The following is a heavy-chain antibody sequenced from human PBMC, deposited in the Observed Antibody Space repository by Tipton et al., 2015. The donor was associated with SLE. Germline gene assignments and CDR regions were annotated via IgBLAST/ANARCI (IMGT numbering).Heavy chain of an antibody. Sequence: TLSLTCTVSGGSISSYYWSWIRQPPGKGLEWIGYIYYSGSTNYNPSLKSRVTISVDTSKNQFSLKLSSVTAADTAVYYCARVIVGALSYYYYMDVWGKGTTVTVSS. V-gene: IGHV4-59*01. CDR2: IYYSGST. CDR1: GGSISSYY. D-gene: IGHD1-26*01. J-gene: IGHJ6*03. CDR3: ARVIVGALSYYYYMDV.